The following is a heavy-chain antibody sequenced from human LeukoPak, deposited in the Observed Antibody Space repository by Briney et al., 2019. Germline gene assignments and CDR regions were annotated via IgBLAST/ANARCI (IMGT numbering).Heavy chain of an antibody. D-gene: IGHD4-11*01. CDR1: GSTFSSYA. V-gene: IGHV3-30-3*01. CDR2: ISYDGSNK. J-gene: IGHJ4*02. Sequence: GGSLRLSCAASGSTFSSYAMHWDRQAPGKGLEWVAVISYDGSNKYYADSVKGRFTISRDNSKNTLYLQMNSLRAEDTAVYYCAREDGYSNYGSDYWGQGTLVTVSS. CDR3: AREDGYSNYGSDY.